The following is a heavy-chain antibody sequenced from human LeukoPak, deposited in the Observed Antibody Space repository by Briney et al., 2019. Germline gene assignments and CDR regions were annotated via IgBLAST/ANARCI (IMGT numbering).Heavy chain of an antibody. V-gene: IGHV3-30*04. Sequence: GGSLRLSCAASGFTFRSYALHWVRQAPGKGLEWVALISYDGSNKNYADSVKGRFTISRDNSKNTLYLQMNSLRAEDTAVYYCARDNSMHERGWWFDPWGQGTLVTVSS. CDR3: ARDNSMHERGWWFDP. CDR2: ISYDGSNK. D-gene: IGHD4-23*01. CDR1: GFTFRSYA. J-gene: IGHJ5*02.